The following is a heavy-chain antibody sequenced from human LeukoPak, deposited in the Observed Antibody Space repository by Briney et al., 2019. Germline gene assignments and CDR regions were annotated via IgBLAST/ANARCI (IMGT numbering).Heavy chain of an antibody. Sequence: SETLSVTGAVSGYAISSGYYWGLIRQSPWTGLARRESIYHSGSTYYSPSLKSRVTISVDTSKNQFSLKLSSVTAADTAVYYCARRVAIFGVVNFDYWGQGTLVTVS. D-gene: IGHD3-3*01. J-gene: IGHJ4*02. CDR3: ARRVAIFGVVNFDY. V-gene: IGHV4-38-2*01. CDR2: IYHSGST. CDR1: GYAISSGYY.